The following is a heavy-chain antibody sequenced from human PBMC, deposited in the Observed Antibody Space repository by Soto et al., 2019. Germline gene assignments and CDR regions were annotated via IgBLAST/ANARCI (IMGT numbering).Heavy chain of an antibody. CDR3: ARDWGDYGDSQYGMDV. J-gene: IGHJ6*02. V-gene: IGHV3-74*01. CDR1: GFTFSSYL. D-gene: IGHD4-17*01. Sequence: GGSLRLSCAASGFTFSSYLMHWVRQAPVKGLVWVSRINSDGSSTSYADSVKGRFTISRDNAKNTLYLQMNSLRAEDTAVYYCARDWGDYGDSQYGMDVWGQGTTVTVSS. CDR2: INSDGSST.